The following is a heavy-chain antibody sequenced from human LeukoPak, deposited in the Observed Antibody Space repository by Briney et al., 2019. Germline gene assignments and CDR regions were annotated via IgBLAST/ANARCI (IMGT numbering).Heavy chain of an antibody. D-gene: IGHD3-10*01. CDR3: ARWGITMVQRYAFDI. J-gene: IGHJ3*02. CDR1: GGSFSGYY. V-gene: IGHV4-31*11. CDR2: IYYSGST. Sequence: SETLSLTCAVYGGSFSGYYWSWIRQHPGKGLEWIGYIYYSGSTYYNPSLKSRVTISVDTSKNQFSLKLSSVTAADTAVYYCARWGITMVQRYAFDIWGQGTMVTVSS.